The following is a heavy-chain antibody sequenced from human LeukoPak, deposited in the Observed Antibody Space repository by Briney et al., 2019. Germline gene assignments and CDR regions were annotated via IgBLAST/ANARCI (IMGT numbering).Heavy chain of an antibody. D-gene: IGHD3-22*01. CDR2: IYYSGST. V-gene: IGHV4-31*03. J-gene: IGHJ4*02. CDR3: ARVGYDSSGYYPNFDY. CDR1: GGSISSGGYY. Sequence: PSQTLSLTCTVSGGSISSGGYYWSWIRQHPGKGLEWIGYIYYSGSTYYNPSLKSRVTISVDTSKNQLSLKLSSVTAADTAVYYCARVGYDSSGYYPNFDYWGQGTLVTVSS.